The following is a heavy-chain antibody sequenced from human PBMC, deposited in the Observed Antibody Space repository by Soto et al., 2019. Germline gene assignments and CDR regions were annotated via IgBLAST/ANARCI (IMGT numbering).Heavy chain of an antibody. J-gene: IGHJ4*02. Sequence: GWSLRLSCAASGFTFSSYAMSWVRQAPGKGLEWVSAISGSGGSTYYADSVKGRFTISRDNSKNTLYLQMNSLRAEDTAVYYCAKDLLYLYYFDYWGQGTLVTVSS. CDR2: ISGSGGST. CDR3: AKDLLYLYYFDY. D-gene: IGHD2-8*01. CDR1: GFTFSSYA. V-gene: IGHV3-23*01.